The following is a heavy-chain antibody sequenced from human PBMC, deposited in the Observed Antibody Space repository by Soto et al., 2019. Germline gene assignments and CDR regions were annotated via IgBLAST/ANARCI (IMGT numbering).Heavy chain of an antibody. D-gene: IGHD2-15*01. V-gene: IGHV1-69*01. CDR1: GGILSSYV. Sequence: QVQLVQSAAEVKKSGSSVKVSCKASGGILSSYVISWVRQAPGQGLEWMGGIIPIFGTTTYGEKFQGRVTITADESTSTTYMELSSLKSEDTAVYYCARDPRQDCSGETCYYSWGQGTLVTVSS. CDR3: ARDPRQDCSGETCYYS. J-gene: IGHJ4*02. CDR2: IIPIFGTT.